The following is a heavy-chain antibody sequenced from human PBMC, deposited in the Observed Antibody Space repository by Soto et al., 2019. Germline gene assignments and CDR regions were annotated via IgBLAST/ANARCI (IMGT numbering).Heavy chain of an antibody. CDR2: ISSSGSTI. V-gene: IGHV3-48*03. J-gene: IGHJ4*02. Sequence: EVQLVESRGGLVQPGGSLRLSCAASGFTFSSYEMNWVRQAPGKGLEWVSYISSSGSTIYYADSVKGRFTISRDNAKNSLYLQMNSLRAEDTAVYYCARGAWIQLWYGGYYFDYWGQGTLVTVSS. CDR1: GFTFSSYE. CDR3: ARGAWIQLWYGGYYFDY. D-gene: IGHD5-18*01.